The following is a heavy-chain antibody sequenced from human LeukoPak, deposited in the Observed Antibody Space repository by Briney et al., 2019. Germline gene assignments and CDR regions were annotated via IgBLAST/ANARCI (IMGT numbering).Heavy chain of an antibody. CDR3: ATVGWELASRYFDY. CDR2: FDPEDGET. Sequence: ASVKVSCKVSGYTLTELSMHWVRQAPGKGLEWMGGFDPEDGETIYAQKFQGRVTMTEDTPTDTAYMELSSLRSEDTAVYYCATVGWELASRYFDYWGQGTLVTVSS. CDR1: GYTLTELS. V-gene: IGHV1-24*01. J-gene: IGHJ4*02. D-gene: IGHD1-26*01.